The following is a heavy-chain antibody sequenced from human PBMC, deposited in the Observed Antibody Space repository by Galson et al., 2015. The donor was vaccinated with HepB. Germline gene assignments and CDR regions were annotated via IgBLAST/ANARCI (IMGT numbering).Heavy chain of an antibody. CDR3: ARGHDYVWGTHDY. J-gene: IGHJ4*02. CDR2: INAGNGNT. V-gene: IGHV1-3*01. Sequence: SVKVSCKASGYTFTSYAMHWVRQAPGQRLEWMGWINAGNGNTKYSQKFQGRVTITRDTSASTAYMELSSLRSEDTAVYYCARGHDYVWGTHDYWGQGTLVTVSS. CDR1: GYTFTSYA. D-gene: IGHD3-16*01.